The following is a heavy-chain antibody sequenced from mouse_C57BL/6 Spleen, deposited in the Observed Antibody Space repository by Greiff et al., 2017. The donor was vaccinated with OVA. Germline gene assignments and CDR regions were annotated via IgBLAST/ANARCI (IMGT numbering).Heavy chain of an antibody. CDR1: GYSITSGYY. J-gene: IGHJ2*01. CDR2: ISYDGSN. D-gene: IGHD1-1*01. Sequence: EVQRVESGPGLVKPSQSLSLTCSVTGYSITSGYYWNWIRQFPGNKLEWMGYISYDGSNNYNPSLKNRISITRDTSKNQFFLKLNSVTTEDTATYYCAREGIRSGYFDYWGQGTTLTVSS. CDR3: AREGIRSGYFDY. V-gene: IGHV3-6*01.